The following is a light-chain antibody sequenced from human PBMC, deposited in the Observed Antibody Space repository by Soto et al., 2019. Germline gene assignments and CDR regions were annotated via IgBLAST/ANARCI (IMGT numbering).Light chain of an antibody. CDR3: QQYNSSPLT. CDR1: QSIGAS. Sequence: DIQMTQSPSTLYASVGDRVTITCRASQSIGASLAWFQQKPGKDPNLLIYKASSLESGVPSRFSGSGSGTEFTLTISTLQPDDFATYYCQQYNSSPLTFGGGTKVEIK. V-gene: IGKV1-5*03. J-gene: IGKJ4*01. CDR2: KAS.